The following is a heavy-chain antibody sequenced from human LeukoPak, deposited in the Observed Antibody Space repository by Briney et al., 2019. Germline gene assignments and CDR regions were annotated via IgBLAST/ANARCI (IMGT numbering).Heavy chain of an antibody. Sequence: RLGGSLRLSCAASGFTFDDYGMSWVRQAPGKGLEWVSGINWNGGSTGYADSVKGRFTISRDNAKNSLYLQMNSLRAEDTALYYCARDEGGSGSYYNWFDPWGQGTLVTVSS. CDR1: GFTFDDYG. D-gene: IGHD3-10*01. V-gene: IGHV3-20*04. J-gene: IGHJ5*02. CDR2: INWNGGST. CDR3: ARDEGGSGSYYNWFDP.